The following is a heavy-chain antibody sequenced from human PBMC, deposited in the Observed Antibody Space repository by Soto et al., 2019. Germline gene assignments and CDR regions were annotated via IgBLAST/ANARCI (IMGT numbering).Heavy chain of an antibody. CDR2: IYYSGST. CDR3: ARQDLDSSGLRDYYYGMDV. D-gene: IGHD6-19*01. CDR1: GGSISSSSYY. V-gene: IGHV4-39*01. J-gene: IGHJ6*02. Sequence: ETLSLTCTVSGGSISSSSYYWGWIRQPPGKGLEWIGSIYYSGSTYYNPSLKSRVTISVDTSKNQFSLKLSSVTAADTAVYYCARQDLDSSGLRDYYYGMDVWGQGTTVTVSS.